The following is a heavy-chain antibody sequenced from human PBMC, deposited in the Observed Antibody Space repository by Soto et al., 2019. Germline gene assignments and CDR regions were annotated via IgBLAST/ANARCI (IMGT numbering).Heavy chain of an antibody. D-gene: IGHD2-15*01. CDR2: ISVSGTT. V-gene: IGHV3-23*01. CDR1: GFTFSAYV. Sequence: PGGSLRLSCAATGFTFSAYVMTWFRKAQGKELEWVAEISVSGTTYYADSVKGRFTISRDNSKNTLYLQMNSLRAEDTAVYYCAKPCSGGSCYPSRYFQHWGQGTLVTVSS. CDR3: AKPCSGGSCYPSRYFQH. J-gene: IGHJ1*01.